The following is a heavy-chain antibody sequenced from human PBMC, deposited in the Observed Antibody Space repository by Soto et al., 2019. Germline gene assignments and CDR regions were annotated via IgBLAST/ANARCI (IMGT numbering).Heavy chain of an antibody. V-gene: IGHV3-30*18. CDR1: GFTFRSYG. D-gene: IGHD5-12*01. CDR2: ISYDGSNK. Sequence: QVQLVESGGGVVQPGRSLRLSCAASGFTFRSYGMHWVRQAPGKGLEWVAVISYDGSNKYYADSVKGRLTISRDNSKNTRERQMKSLRAEDTAVYYCAKDQGATMRGGDYWGQGTLVTVSS. J-gene: IGHJ4*02. CDR3: AKDQGATMRGGDY.